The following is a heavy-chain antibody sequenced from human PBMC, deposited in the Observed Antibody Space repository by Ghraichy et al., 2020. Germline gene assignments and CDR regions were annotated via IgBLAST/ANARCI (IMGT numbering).Heavy chain of an antibody. CDR1: GYTFANYD. CDR2: MNPKNGNT. D-gene: IGHD1-1*01. CDR3: AKGPRGWNVDSGMDV. V-gene: IGHV1-8*01. J-gene: IGHJ6*02. Sequence: ASVKVSCKASGYTFANYDINWVRQAPGQGLEWMGWMNPKNGNTGYAPKFQDRITMTTDTSINSAYMEVSSLTSEDTAVYYCAKGPRGWNVDSGMDVWGQGHQVTISS.